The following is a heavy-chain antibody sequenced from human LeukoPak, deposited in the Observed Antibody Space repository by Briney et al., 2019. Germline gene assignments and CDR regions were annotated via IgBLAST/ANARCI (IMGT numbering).Heavy chain of an antibody. D-gene: IGHD6-19*01. CDR2: IYYSGSP. V-gene: IGHV4-39*07. J-gene: IGHJ4*02. CDR1: GGSISSGCYY. CDR3: ARDPGRRAVAGTGYG. Sequence: PSETLSLTCTVSGGSISSGCYYWGWIRQPPGKGLEWLGSIYYSGSPYYNPSLKSRVTISVDTSKNQFSLKLSSVTAADTAVYYCARDPGRRAVAGTGYGWGQGTLVTVSS.